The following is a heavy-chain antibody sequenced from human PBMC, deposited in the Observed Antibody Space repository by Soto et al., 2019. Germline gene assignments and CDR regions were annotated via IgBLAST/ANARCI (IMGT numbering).Heavy chain of an antibody. Sequence: SETLSLTCTVSGDSLTSHSYYWTWVRQPPGKGLEWIGNIYYTGNANYNPSLTGRVTLSVDTSRNQFSLKLSSVTAADTAVYYCARSPSDYYGDYVGPTFDYWGQGTLVTVSS. CDR1: GDSLTSHSYY. D-gene: IGHD4-17*01. CDR2: IYYTGNA. CDR3: ARSPSDYYGDYVGPTFDY. V-gene: IGHV4-61*01. J-gene: IGHJ4*02.